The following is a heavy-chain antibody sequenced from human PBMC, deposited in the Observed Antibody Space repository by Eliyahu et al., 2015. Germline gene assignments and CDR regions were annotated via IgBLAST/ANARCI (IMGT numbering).Heavy chain of an antibody. Sequence: QVQLVQSGAEVKKPGSSVKVSCKASGGTFXSYAISWVXQAPGQGLEWMGRIIPILGIANYAQKFQGRVTITADKSTSTAYMELSSLRSEDTAVYYCARVPALRPGIAAAGTFYYYYGMDVWGQGTTVTVSS. V-gene: IGHV1-69*04. CDR3: ARVPALRPGIAAAGTFYYYYGMDV. CDR1: GGTFXSYA. D-gene: IGHD6-13*01. J-gene: IGHJ6*02. CDR2: IIPILGIA.